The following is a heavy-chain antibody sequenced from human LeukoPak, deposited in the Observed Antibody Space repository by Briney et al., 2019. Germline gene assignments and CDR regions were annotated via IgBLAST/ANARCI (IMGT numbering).Heavy chain of an antibody. CDR3: ARGPVIGVAEFDP. CDR1: GGSISSSSYY. Sequence: PSETLSLTCTVSGGSISSSSYYWGWIRQPPGKGLEWIGSIYYSGSTYYNPSLKSRVTISVDTSKNQFSLKLSSVTAADTAVYYCARGPVIGVAEFDPWGQGTLVTVSS. CDR2: IYYSGST. D-gene: IGHD3-3*01. J-gene: IGHJ5*02. V-gene: IGHV4-39*07.